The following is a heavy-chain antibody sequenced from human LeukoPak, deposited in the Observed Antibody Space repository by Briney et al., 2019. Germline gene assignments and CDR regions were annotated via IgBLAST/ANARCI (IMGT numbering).Heavy chain of an antibody. V-gene: IGHV4-38-2*02. D-gene: IGHD2-2*01. CDR3: ARNVVLLAAHYYYMDV. Sequence: SETLSLTCTVSGYSISSGYYWGWIRPPPGKGLEWIGSIYHSGSTYYNPSPKSRVTISVDTSKNQFSLKLSSVTAADTAVYYCARNVVLLAAHYYYMDVWGKGTTVTVSS. CDR2: IYHSGST. CDR1: GYSISSGYY. J-gene: IGHJ6*03.